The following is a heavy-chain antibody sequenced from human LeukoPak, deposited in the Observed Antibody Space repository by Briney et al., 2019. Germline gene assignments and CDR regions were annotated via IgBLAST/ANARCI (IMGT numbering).Heavy chain of an antibody. D-gene: IGHD2/OR15-2a*01. CDR1: GFTFSSYG. V-gene: IGHV3-30*18. CDR2: ISYDGSNK. CDR3: AKNNSPFGGNYFDY. J-gene: IGHJ4*02. Sequence: AGESLRLSCAASGFTFSSYGMHWVRQAPGKGLEWVAVISYDGSNKYYADSVKGRFTISRDNSKNTLYLQMNSLRAEDTAVYYCAKNNSPFGGNYFDYWGQGTLVTASS.